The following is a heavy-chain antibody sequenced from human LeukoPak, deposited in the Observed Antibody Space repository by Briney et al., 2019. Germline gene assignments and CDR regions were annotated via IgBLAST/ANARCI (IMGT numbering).Heavy chain of an antibody. CDR1: GFTFSSYA. V-gene: IGHV3-30*04. D-gene: IGHD1-14*01. CDR3: ARDREPFDRSDAFDI. Sequence: GRSLRLSCAASGFTFSSYAMHCVRQAPGKGLEWVAVISYDGSNKYYADSVKGRFTISRDNSKNTLYLQMNSLRAEDTAVYYCARDREPFDRSDAFDIWGQGTMVTVSS. J-gene: IGHJ3*02. CDR2: ISYDGSNK.